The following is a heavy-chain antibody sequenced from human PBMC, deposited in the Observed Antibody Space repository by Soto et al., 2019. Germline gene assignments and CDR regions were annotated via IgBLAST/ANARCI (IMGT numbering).Heavy chain of an antibody. Sequence: QVQLQESGPGLVQPSETLSLTCTVSGVSITPYFWSWIRQPAGKAPEWVGHIYASGRTTYNPSLKSRVTMFVSQTQVSLRLTFVTAADTAVYYCARHFDGDPSLDQYYFDLWGRGALVTVSS. CDR3: ARHFDGDPSLDQYYFDL. CDR2: IYASGRT. J-gene: IGHJ2*01. CDR1: GVSITPYF. D-gene: IGHD3-9*01. V-gene: IGHV4-4*07.